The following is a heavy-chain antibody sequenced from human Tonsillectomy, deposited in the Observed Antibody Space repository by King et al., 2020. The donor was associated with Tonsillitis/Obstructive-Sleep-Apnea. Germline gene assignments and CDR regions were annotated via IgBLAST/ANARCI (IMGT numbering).Heavy chain of an antibody. CDR3: VRDRSPGRDTTWDDAFDS. V-gene: IGHV3-7*01. D-gene: IGHD5-18*01. CDR2: IKEDGSEK. J-gene: IGHJ3*02. Sequence: VQLVESGGGLVQPGGSLRLSCAASGFTFNSDWMTWVRQAPGKGLEWVANIKEDGSEKNYVDSVKGRFTISRDNTKNSLYLQMNTLRAEDTAVYYCVRDRSPGRDTTWDDAFDSWGRVKMVSDSS. CDR1: GFTFNSDW.